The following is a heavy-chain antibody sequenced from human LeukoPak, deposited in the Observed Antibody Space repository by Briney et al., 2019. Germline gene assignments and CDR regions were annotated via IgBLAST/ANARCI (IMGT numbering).Heavy chain of an antibody. D-gene: IGHD2-21*02. Sequence: GGSLRLSCAASGFTFSNAWMNWVRQAPGKGLEWVGRIKSKTDGGTTDYAAPVKGRFTISRDDSKNTLYLQMNSLKTEDTAVYYCTTETYCGGDCYSRWGQGTLVTVSS. J-gene: IGHJ4*02. V-gene: IGHV3-15*07. CDR1: GFTFSNAW. CDR2: IKSKTDGGTT. CDR3: TTETYCGGDCYSR.